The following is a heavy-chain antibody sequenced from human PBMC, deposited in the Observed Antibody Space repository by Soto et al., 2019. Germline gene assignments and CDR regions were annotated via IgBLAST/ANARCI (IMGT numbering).Heavy chain of an antibody. V-gene: IGHV3-23*01. CDR1: GFTFSSYA. Sequence: SLRLSCAASGFTFSSYAMSWVRQAPGKGLEWVSAISGSGGSTYYADSVKGRSTISRDNSKNTLYLQMNSLRAEDTAVYYCAKVDYGDLTIDYWGQGTLVTVSS. CDR2: ISGSGGST. J-gene: IGHJ4*02. CDR3: AKVDYGDLTIDY. D-gene: IGHD4-17*01.